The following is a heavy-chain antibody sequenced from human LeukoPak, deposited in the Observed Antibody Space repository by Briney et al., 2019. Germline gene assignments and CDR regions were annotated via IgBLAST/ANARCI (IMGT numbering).Heavy chain of an antibody. CDR3: ARDYKYAFDN. D-gene: IGHD5-24*01. CDR1: GFTFSSYA. J-gene: IGHJ4*02. V-gene: IGHV3-48*01. Sequence: GGSLRLSCAASGFTFSSYAMSWVRQAPGRGLEWISYIGIDSGNTNYADSVKGRFTISGDKAKNSLYLQMNSLRVEDTAVYYCARDYKYAFDNWGQGTLVTVSS. CDR2: IGIDSGNT.